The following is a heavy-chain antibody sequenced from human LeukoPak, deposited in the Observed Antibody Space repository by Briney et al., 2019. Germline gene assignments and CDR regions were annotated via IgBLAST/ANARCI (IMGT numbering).Heavy chain of an antibody. D-gene: IGHD6-13*01. CDR1: GFTFSDSY. Sequence: GGSLRLSCAASGFTFSDSYMTWVRQAPGKGLEWLSYISGNSGDTNYADSVKGRFTISRDNAKNSLYLQMNSLRVEDTAVYYCAREQQLVLGDAFDIWGQGTMVTVSS. CDR2: ISGNSGDT. V-gene: IGHV3-11*06. J-gene: IGHJ3*02. CDR3: AREQQLVLGDAFDI.